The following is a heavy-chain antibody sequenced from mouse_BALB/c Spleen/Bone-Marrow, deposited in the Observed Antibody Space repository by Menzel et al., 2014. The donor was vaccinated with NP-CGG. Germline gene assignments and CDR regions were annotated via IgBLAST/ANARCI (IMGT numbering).Heavy chain of an antibody. CDR3: ARDKGRVSFDY. Sequence: EVQGVESGGGLVQPGGSLRLSCATSGFTFTDYYMNWVRQPPGKAPEWLGFIRNKANGYTTEYSASVKGRFTISRDNSQNILYLQMNTLRAEDSATYYCARDKGRVSFDYWGQGTTLTVSS. CDR2: IRNKANGYTT. CDR1: GFTFTDYY. V-gene: IGHV7-3*02. J-gene: IGHJ2*01.